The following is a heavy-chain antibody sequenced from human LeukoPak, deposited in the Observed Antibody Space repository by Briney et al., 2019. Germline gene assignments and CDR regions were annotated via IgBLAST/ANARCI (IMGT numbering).Heavy chain of an antibody. CDR3: AAGGGGNWYFDL. V-gene: IGHV3-48*01. CDR1: GFTFSSCS. D-gene: IGHD4-23*01. J-gene: IGHJ2*01. CDR2: ISSSGSTL. Sequence: PGGSLRLSCAASGFTFSSCSMNWVRQAPGKGLEWGSYISSSGSTLYYADSVQGRFTISRDNAKKSLYLQMISLRAEDTAVYYCAAGGGGNWYFDLWGRGTLVTVSS.